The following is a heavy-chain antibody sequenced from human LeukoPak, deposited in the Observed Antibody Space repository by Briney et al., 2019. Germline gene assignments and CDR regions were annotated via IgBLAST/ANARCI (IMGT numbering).Heavy chain of an antibody. CDR3: AKGTPATSN. D-gene: IGHD6-25*01. CDR1: GFTFSSYA. V-gene: IGHV3-30*04. CDR2: ISYDGSNK. J-gene: IGHJ4*02. Sequence: GGSLRLSCAASGFTFSSYAMHWVRQAPGKGLEWVAVISYDGSNKYYADSVKGRFTISRDNSKNTLYLQMNSLRAEDTAVYYCAKGTPATSNWGQGTLVTVSS.